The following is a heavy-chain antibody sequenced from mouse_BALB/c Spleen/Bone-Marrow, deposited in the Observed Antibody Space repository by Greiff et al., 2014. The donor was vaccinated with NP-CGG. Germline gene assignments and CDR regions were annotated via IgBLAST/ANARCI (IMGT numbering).Heavy chain of an antibody. CDR2: IWDGGST. J-gene: IGHJ3*01. CDR1: GFSLTDYG. Sequence: VKLVESGPGLVAPSQSLSITCTVSGFSLTDYGVSWIRQPPGKGLEWLGVIWDGGSTYYNSALKSRLSISKDNSESQVFLKMNSLQTDDTAMYYCAKHEDRYDWFAYWGQGTLVTVSA. CDR3: AKHEDRYDWFAY. V-gene: IGHV2-6-5*01. D-gene: IGHD2-14*01.